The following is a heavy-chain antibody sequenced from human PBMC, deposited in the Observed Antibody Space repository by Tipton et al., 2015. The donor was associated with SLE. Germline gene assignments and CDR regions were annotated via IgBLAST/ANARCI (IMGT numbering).Heavy chain of an antibody. CDR2: IYYSGGT. CDR3: ARGGGWGWTYYFDY. J-gene: IGHJ4*02. CDR1: GGSISSSY. V-gene: IGHV4-59*01. D-gene: IGHD7-27*01. Sequence: TLSLTCTVSGGSISSSYWSWIRQPPGKGLEWIGYIYYSGGTNYSPSLRGRVTISIDTSRNQFSLKLSSVTAADTAVYYCARGGGWGWTYYFDYWGQGTLVTVSS.